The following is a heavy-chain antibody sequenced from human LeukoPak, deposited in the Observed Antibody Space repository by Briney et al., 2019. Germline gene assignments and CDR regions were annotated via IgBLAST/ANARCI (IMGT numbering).Heavy chain of an antibody. J-gene: IGHJ6*02. V-gene: IGHV3-64D*06. Sequence: PGRSLRLSCAASGFAFSSYGMHWVRQAPGKGLEYVSAISSNGGSTYYADSVKGRFTISRDNSKNTLYLQMSSLRAEDTAVYYCVKAGIYCSSTSCYGDYYYGMDVWGQGTTVTVSS. CDR3: VKAGIYCSSTSCYGDYYYGMDV. CDR2: ISSNGGST. CDR1: GFAFSSYG. D-gene: IGHD2-2*01.